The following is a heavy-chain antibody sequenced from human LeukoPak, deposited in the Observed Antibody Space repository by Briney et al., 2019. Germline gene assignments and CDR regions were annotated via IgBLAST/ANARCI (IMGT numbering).Heavy chain of an antibody. CDR1: GGSFSSYY. V-gene: IGHV4-34*01. CDR2: INHSGST. CDR3: ARDRRGVGPDSYYYYYMDV. J-gene: IGHJ6*03. Sequence: PSETLSLTCAVYGGSFSSYYWSWIRQPPGKGLEGIGEINHSGSTNYNPSLKSRVTISVDTSKNQFSLKLSSVTAADTAVYYCARDRRGVGPDSYYYYYMDVWGKGTTVTVSS. D-gene: IGHD1-26*01.